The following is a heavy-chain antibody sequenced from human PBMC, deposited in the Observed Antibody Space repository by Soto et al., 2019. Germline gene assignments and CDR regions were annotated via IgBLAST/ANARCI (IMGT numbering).Heavy chain of an antibody. J-gene: IGHJ6*02. Sequence: GGSLRLSCAASGFTFSSYGMHWVRQAPGKGLEWVAVIWYDGSNKYYADSVKGRFTISRDNSKNTLYLQMNSLRAEDTAVYYCAREQAVGSSPDYYGMDVWGQGTTVTVSS. CDR2: IWYDGSNK. D-gene: IGHD6-6*01. CDR3: AREQAVGSSPDYYGMDV. CDR1: GFTFSSYG. V-gene: IGHV3-33*01.